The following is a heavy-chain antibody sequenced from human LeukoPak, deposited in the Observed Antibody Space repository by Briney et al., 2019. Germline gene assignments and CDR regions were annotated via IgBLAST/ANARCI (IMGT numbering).Heavy chain of an antibody. CDR1: GGSISGYY. CDR3: ARALSSSWSSGWFDP. J-gene: IGHJ5*02. V-gene: IGHV4-4*07. Sequence: SETLSLTCTVSGGSISGYYWSWIRQPAGKGLEWIGRMYSSGGTNYNPALKSRVTISVDTSKNQFSLKLSSVTAADTAVYYCARALSSSWSSGWFDPWGQGTLVTVSS. CDR2: MYSSGGT. D-gene: IGHD6-13*01.